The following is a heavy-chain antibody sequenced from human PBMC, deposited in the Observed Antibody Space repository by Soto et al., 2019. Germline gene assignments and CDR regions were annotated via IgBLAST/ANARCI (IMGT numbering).Heavy chain of an antibody. D-gene: IGHD2-2*02. CDR1: GYTFTSYD. CDR2: MNPNSGNT. CDR3: ARGSCPLLYGGGWFDP. J-gene: IGHJ5*02. V-gene: IGHV1-8*01. Sequence: QVQLVQSGAEVKKPGASVKVSCKASGYTFTSYDINWVRQATGQGLEWMGWMNPNSGNTGYAQKFQGRVTMTRNTSLSTAYRELSSLRSEDTAVYYCARGSCPLLYGGGWFDPWGQGTLVTVFS.